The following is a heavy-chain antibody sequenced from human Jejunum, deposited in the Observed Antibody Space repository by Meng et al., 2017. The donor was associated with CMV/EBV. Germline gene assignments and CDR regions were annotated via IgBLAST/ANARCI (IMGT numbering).Heavy chain of an antibody. Sequence: QVHLQESGPGLVKPSGTLSLPCPVSGDSIRSDICWSWVRQPPGKGLEWIGEVYHRGDTNYNPSLKSRVDISVDKSKNQFYLSLFSVTAADTAVYYCGRDQGRELINHWGQGTLVTVSS. CDR3: GRDQGRELINH. CDR1: GDSIRSDIC. D-gene: IGHD1-7*01. V-gene: IGHV4-4*02. J-gene: IGHJ4*02. CDR2: VYHRGDT.